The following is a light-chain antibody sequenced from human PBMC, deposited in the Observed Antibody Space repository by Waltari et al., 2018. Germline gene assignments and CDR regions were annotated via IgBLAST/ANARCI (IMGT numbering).Light chain of an antibody. V-gene: IGKV3-20*01. CDR1: QTTRTTY. J-gene: IGKJ4*01. CDR3: QQYDISPLT. CDR2: GTL. Sequence: EIVLTQSPGTLSLSPGEAATLPCRTSQTTRTTYLAWYQQKPGQAPTLLIYGTLTRATGIPDRFTGSGSGTDFSLTISSLEPEDFATYYCQQYDISPLTFGGGTKVEIK.